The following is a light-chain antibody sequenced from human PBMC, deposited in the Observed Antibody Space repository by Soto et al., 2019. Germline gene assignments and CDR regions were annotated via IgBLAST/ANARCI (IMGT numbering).Light chain of an antibody. V-gene: IGKV1-13*02. J-gene: IGKJ4*01. Sequence: AIQLTQSPSSLSASVGDRVTITCRASQGISSALAWYQKKPGKVPKLRIYDASSLESGVPSRFSGSGSGTDFTLTISSLQPEDFATYYCQQFNSYPLFGGGTKVEIK. CDR2: DAS. CDR1: QGISSA. CDR3: QQFNSYPL.